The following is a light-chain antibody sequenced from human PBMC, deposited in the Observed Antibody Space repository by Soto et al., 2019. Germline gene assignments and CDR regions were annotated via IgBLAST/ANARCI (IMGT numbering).Light chain of an antibody. J-gene: IGKJ2*03. V-gene: IGKV1-5*03. CDR2: KAS. Sequence: IQMTQSPSTLSASVGDRVSITCRASQTIFSWLAWYQQKPGKAPKLVIYKASSLESGVPSRYSGSGSGTEFTLTIIGLQPDDFATYYCQQYNSYPYSFGQGTKLEIK. CDR3: QQYNSYPYS. CDR1: QTIFSW.